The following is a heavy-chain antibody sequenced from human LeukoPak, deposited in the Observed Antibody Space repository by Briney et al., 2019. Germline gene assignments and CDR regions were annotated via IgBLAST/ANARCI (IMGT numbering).Heavy chain of an antibody. CDR2: IYYSGST. CDR3: ARDTGHQLSRRNYYAMDV. CDR1: GGSISSSSYY. V-gene: IGHV4-39*07. D-gene: IGHD2-2*01. J-gene: IGHJ6*02. Sequence: SETLSLTCTVSGGSISSSSYYWGWIRQPPGKGLEWIGSIYYSGSTYYNPSLKSRVTISVDTSKNQFSLKVSSVTAADTAVYYCARDTGHQLSRRNYYAMDVWGQGTTVTVS.